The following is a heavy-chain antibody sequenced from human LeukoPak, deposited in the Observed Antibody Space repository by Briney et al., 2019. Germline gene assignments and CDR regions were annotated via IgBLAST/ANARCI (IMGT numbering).Heavy chain of an antibody. Sequence: SETLSLTCTVSGGSISSSSYYWGWIRQPPGKGLEWIGSIYYSGSTYYNPSLKSRVTISVDTSKNQFSLKLSSVTAADTAVYYCAREEQWLSTDYYYYMDVWGKGTTVTVSS. CDR1: GGSISSSSYY. J-gene: IGHJ6*03. D-gene: IGHD6-19*01. CDR3: AREEQWLSTDYYYYMDV. V-gene: IGHV4-39*07. CDR2: IYYSGST.